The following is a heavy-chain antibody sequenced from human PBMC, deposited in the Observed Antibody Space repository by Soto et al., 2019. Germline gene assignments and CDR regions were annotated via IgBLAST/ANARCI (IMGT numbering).Heavy chain of an antibody. J-gene: IGHJ4*02. CDR1: GFSFSGFG. CDR3: AKDIVGGDIAGGYDLDS. CDR2: ISYDGSSK. Sequence: QVQLVESGGGVVQPGRSLRLSCAASGFSFSGFGMHWVRQSPGKGLEWMTVISYDGSSKYYADSVKGRFTISRDNSKNTLYMQMNSLRSDDTAVYYCAKDIVGGDIAGGYDLDSWGQGTQVTVSS. V-gene: IGHV3-30*18. D-gene: IGHD1-26*01.